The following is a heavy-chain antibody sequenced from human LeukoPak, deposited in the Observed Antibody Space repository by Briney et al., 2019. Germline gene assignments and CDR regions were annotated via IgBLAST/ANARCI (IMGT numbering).Heavy chain of an antibody. V-gene: IGHV3-7*01. CDR2: IKQDASEK. D-gene: IGHD2-15*01. CDR1: GFTFSGYW. J-gene: IGHJ4*02. CDR3: ARFGMDAAIDY. Sequence: GGSLRLSCAASGFTFSGYWMSWVRQAPGKGLEWVATIKQDASEKTYVDSVEGRFTSSRDNAKSSLFLQMDSLRAEDTAVYYCARFGMDAAIDYWGQGTLVAVSS.